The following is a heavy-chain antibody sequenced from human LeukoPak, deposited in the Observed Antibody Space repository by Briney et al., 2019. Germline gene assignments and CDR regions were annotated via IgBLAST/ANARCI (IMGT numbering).Heavy chain of an antibody. CDR1: GFTFSIQW. CDR3: ARDKIAAVDY. Sequence: PGGSLRLSCAASGFTFSIQWMSWVRQATGKWLEWVANTKQEGSEKYYVDSVKGRFTISRDNAKNSLYLKMNSLRAEDTAVYYCARDKIAAVDYWGQGTLVTVSS. CDR2: TKQEGSEK. D-gene: IGHD6-13*01. V-gene: IGHV3-7*04. J-gene: IGHJ4*02.